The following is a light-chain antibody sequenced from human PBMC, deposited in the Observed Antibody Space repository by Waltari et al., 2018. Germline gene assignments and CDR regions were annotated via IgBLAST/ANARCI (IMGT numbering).Light chain of an antibody. CDR1: SSDVGAYNY. Sequence: QSALTQPPSASGSPGQSVTISCTGTSSDVGAYNYVSWYQQYPGKAPKLIIYEVTNRPSGFPARFSGSKSGNTASLTVSGLQADDEADYYCCSHGGSNNFYIFGTGTTVTVL. V-gene: IGLV2-8*01. J-gene: IGLJ1*01. CDR3: CSHGGSNNFYI. CDR2: EVT.